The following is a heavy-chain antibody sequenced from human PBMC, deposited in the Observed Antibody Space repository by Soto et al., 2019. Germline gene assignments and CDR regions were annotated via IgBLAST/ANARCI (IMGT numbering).Heavy chain of an antibody. CDR1: GFSLSTSAVG. Sequence: QITLKESGPTLVKRTQTLTLTCTFSGFSLSTSAVGVSWIRQPPGKALEWLALIRWDDDKSYSPSLKSRVTMTKDTCKDQGVLTMTNMDLVDTATYYCAHIYDWNYEGVWGQGIVVTVSS. V-gene: IGHV2-5*02. CDR2: IRWDDDK. D-gene: IGHD1-7*01. J-gene: IGHJ4*02. CDR3: AHIYDWNYEGV.